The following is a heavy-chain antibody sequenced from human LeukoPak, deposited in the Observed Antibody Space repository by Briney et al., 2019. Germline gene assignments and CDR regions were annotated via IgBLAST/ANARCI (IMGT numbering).Heavy chain of an antibody. D-gene: IGHD3-3*01. Sequence: ASVKVSCKASGYTFTSYDINWVRQATGQRLEWMGWMNPNSGNTGYAQKFQGRVTMTRNTSISTAYMELSSLRSEDTAVYYCARGLRPPPRFYDFWSGYYTGVADHYYYGMDVWGQGTTVTVSS. CDR1: GYTFTSYD. CDR3: ARGLRPPPRFYDFWSGYYTGVADHYYYGMDV. V-gene: IGHV1-8*01. J-gene: IGHJ6*02. CDR2: MNPNSGNT.